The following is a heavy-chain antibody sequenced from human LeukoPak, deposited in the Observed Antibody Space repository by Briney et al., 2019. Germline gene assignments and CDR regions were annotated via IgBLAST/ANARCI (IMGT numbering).Heavy chain of an antibody. Sequence: GGSLRLSCAASGFTFSAYTMNWVRHAPGKGLEWVSSIKASDNYIYYAASVAGRFTISTDAAQNSLYLQMGSLRAEDTATYYCARSRSMSKNDKNLRYWGQGTLVTASS. V-gene: IGHV3-21*01. CDR2: IKASDNYI. J-gene: IGHJ4*02. D-gene: IGHD1-26*01. CDR3: ARSRSMSKNDKNLRY. CDR1: GFTFSAYT.